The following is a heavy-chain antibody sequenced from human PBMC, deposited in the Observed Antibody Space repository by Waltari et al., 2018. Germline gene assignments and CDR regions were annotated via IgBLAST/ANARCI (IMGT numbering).Heavy chain of an antibody. CDR3: ARGARRTSVTTGWWYFDV. Sequence: EVQLVESGGGLVQPGGSLRLSCAASGFTYSVYWMHWVRQAPGKGLVWVSRSNRDGSSTSYADAVKGRFTISKDNAKNTVYLQMNSLRAEDTAIYYCARGARRTSVTTGWWYFDVWGRGTLVTVSS. D-gene: IGHD4-17*01. V-gene: IGHV3-74*01. CDR1: GFTYSVYW. J-gene: IGHJ2*01. CDR2: SNRDGSST.